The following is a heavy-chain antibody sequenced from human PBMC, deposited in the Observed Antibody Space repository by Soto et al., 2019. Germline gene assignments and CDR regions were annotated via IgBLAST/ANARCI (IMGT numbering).Heavy chain of an antibody. CDR3: ARIGLQWLVQHWFEP. CDR1: GYTFTSYG. J-gene: IGHJ5*02. CDR2: ISAYNGNT. V-gene: IGHV1-18*01. Sequence: ASVKVSCKASGYTFTSYGISWVRQAPGQGLEWMGWISAYNGNTNYAQKLQGRVTMTTDTSTSTAYMELRSLRSDDTAVYYCARIGLQWLVQHWFEPWGQGTLVTVSS. D-gene: IGHD6-19*01.